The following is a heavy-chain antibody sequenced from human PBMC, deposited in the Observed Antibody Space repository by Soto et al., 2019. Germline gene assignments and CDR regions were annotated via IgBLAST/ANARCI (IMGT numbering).Heavy chain of an antibody. D-gene: IGHD3-9*01. CDR2: ISYDGSNK. V-gene: IGHV3-30-3*01. Sequence: QVQLVESGGGVVQPGRSLRLSCAASGFTFSSYAMHWVRQAPGKGLEWVAVISYDGSNKYYADSVKGRFTISRDNSKNTLYLQMNSLRAEDTAVYYCARDYYDILTGYKPDCYYYGMDVWGQGTTVTVSS. CDR3: ARDYYDILTGYKPDCYYYGMDV. J-gene: IGHJ6*02. CDR1: GFTFSSYA.